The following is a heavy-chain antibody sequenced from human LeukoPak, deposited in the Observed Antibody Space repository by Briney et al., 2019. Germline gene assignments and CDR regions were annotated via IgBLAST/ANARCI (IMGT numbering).Heavy chain of an antibody. CDR3: ARDSFGSSGWYADAFDI. V-gene: IGHV3-7*01. CDR1: GFTFSTYW. J-gene: IGHJ3*02. Sequence: PGGSLRLSCAASGFTFSTYWMSWVRQAPGKGLEWVANIKQDGNEKYYVDSVKGRFTISRDNAKNSLYLQMNSLRAEDTAVFYCARDSFGSSGWYADAFDIWGQGTMVTVSS. CDR2: IKQDGNEK. D-gene: IGHD6-19*01.